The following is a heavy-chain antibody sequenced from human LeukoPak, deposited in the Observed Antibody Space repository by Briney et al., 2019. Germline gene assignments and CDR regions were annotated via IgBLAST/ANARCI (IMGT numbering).Heavy chain of an antibody. J-gene: IGHJ1*01. D-gene: IGHD3-22*01. CDR2: IYTSGST. V-gene: IGHV4-4*07. CDR1: AGSISSYY. Sequence: SETLSLTCTVSAGSISSYYWSWIRQPAGKGLEWIGRIYTSGSTNYNPSLKSRVTMSVDTSKNQFSLKLSSVTAADTAVYYCASDYYDSSGYLKLFVCGQGTLVTVSS. CDR3: ASDYYDSSGYLKLFV.